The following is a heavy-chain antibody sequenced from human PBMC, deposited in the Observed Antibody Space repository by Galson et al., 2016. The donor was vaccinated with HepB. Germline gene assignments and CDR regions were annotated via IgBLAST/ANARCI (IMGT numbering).Heavy chain of an antibody. CDR3: VFLVREPAY. CDR2: ISSTSSDT. V-gene: IGHV3-11*06. D-gene: IGHD3-10*01. CDR1: GFSFSDYY. Sequence: SLRLSCAVSGFSFSDYYMCWIRQAPGKSLEWVAYISSTSSDTKYADSVKGRFTISTNNAKNSVYLQMNSLSADHTAVYYCVFLVREPAYWGQGTQVTVSS. J-gene: IGHJ4*02.